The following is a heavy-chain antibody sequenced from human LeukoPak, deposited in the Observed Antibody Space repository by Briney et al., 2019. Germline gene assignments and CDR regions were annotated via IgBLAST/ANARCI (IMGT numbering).Heavy chain of an antibody. J-gene: IGHJ4*02. CDR3: AGSLTGTTYYFDN. CDR2: IYTSGST. CDR1: GGSISSYY. D-gene: IGHD1-7*01. V-gene: IGHV4-4*07. Sequence: SETLSLTCTVSGGSISSYYWSWIRQPAGKGLEWIGRIYTSGSTNYNPSLKSRVTMSVNTSKNQFSLKLSSVTAADTAVYYCAGSLTGTTYYFDNWGQGTLVTVSS.